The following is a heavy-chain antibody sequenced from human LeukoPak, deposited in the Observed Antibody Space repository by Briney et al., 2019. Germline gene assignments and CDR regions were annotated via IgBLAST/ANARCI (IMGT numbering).Heavy chain of an antibody. Sequence: ASVKVSCKASGYTFTDYFMNWVRQAPGQGLEWMGWINPKSGGTVYAQKFQGRVTMTADTSTDTTYMELSSLRSEDTAIYYCAILMFGSQWLGGGRDSWGQGTLVTVSS. CDR1: GYTFTDYF. V-gene: IGHV1-2*02. D-gene: IGHD6-19*01. CDR2: INPKSGGT. CDR3: AILMFGSQWLGGGRDS. J-gene: IGHJ5*02.